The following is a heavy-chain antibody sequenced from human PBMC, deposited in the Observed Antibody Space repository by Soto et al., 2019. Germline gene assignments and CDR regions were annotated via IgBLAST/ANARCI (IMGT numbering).Heavy chain of an antibody. D-gene: IGHD3-10*01. CDR3: ARESGYGSGSWYYYYGNGR. Sequence: GASVKVSCKASGYTFTGYYMHWVRQAPGQGLEWMGWINPNSGGTNYAQKFQGWVTMTRDTSISTAYMELSRLRSDDTAVYYCARESGYGSGSWYYYYGNGRLGPRDHGHRLL. CDR2: INPNSGGT. V-gene: IGHV1-2*04. CDR1: GYTFTGYY. J-gene: IGHJ6*02.